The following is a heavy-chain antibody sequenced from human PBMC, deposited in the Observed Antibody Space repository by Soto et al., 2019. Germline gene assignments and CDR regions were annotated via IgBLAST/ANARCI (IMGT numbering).Heavy chain of an antibody. Sequence: EVQVVESGGGLVQPEGSLRLSCAASGFTFSRYWMSWVRQAPGKGLEWVANIKQDGSEKYYVDSVKGRFTISRDNAKNSLYLQMNSLRAEDTAVYYCVRLSRGGDYWGQGTLVTVSS. CDR3: VRLSRGGDY. CDR2: IKQDGSEK. CDR1: GFTFSRYW. J-gene: IGHJ4*02. D-gene: IGHD3-10*01. V-gene: IGHV3-7*04.